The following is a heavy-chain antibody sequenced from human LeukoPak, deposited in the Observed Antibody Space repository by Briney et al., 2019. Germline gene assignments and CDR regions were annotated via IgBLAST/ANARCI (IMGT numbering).Heavy chain of an antibody. CDR2: ISSSSTYI. CDR1: GFTFSTNT. CDR3: ARGSRDCSNGVCYAFDI. V-gene: IGHV3-21*01. J-gene: IGHJ3*02. Sequence: PGGSLRLSCAASGFTFSTNTMNWVRQAPGKGLEWVSSISSSSTYIYHADSVKGRFTISRDNAKKSLYLQMNGLRDEDTAVYYCARGSRDCSNGVCYAFDIWGQGTVVTVSS. D-gene: IGHD2-8*01.